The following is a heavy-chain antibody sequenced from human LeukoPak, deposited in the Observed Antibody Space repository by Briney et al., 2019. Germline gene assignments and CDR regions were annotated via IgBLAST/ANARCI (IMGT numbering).Heavy chain of an antibody. CDR2: ISFSGMSK. J-gene: IGHJ3*01. Sequence: GGSLRLSCVTSGFIFNDYEMNWVRQAPGKGLEWVSFISFSGMSKYYANSVKGRFTISRDNARKSLFLQMNSLRAEDTAVYYCASETSRGYSYGSPTDGFDLWGQGTMVTVSS. CDR1: GFIFNDYE. CDR3: ASETSRGYSYGSPTDGFDL. D-gene: IGHD5-18*01. V-gene: IGHV3-48*03.